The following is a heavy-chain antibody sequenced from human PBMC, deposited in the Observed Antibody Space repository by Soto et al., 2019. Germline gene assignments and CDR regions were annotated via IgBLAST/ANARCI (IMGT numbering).Heavy chain of an antibody. J-gene: IGHJ6*02. CDR2: IYYSGST. CDR1: GGSISSGGYY. Sequence: PSETLSLTCTVSGGSISSGGYYWSWIRQHPGKGLEWIGYIYYSGSTYYNPSLKSRVTISVDTSKNQFSLKLSSVTAADTAVYYCARARYFSSTSCYEYYYYGMGVWGQGTTVTVSS. CDR3: ARARYFSSTSCYEYYYYGMGV. V-gene: IGHV4-31*03. D-gene: IGHD2-2*01.